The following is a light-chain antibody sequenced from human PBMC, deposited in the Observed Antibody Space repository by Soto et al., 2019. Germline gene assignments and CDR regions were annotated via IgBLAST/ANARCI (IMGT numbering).Light chain of an antibody. Sequence: DIQMTQSPSSLSASVGDRVTITCRASQSISSYLNWYQEKPGKAPKLLIYAASSVQGGVPSRFSGGGSGTDFTLAISSLQPEDFATYYWQQTYDTPYTFGQGTKLQIK. CDR3: QQTYDTPYT. CDR1: QSISSY. J-gene: IGKJ2*01. V-gene: IGKV1-39*01. CDR2: AAS.